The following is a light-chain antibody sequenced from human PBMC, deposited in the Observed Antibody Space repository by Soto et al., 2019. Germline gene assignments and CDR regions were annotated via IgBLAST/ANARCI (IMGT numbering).Light chain of an antibody. J-gene: IGKJ4*01. Sequence: EIVLTQSPGTLSLSPGERATLSCRASQSVWSNFFAWYQQKPGQAPRLLIYGVSSRATDIPDRFSGGGSGTDFPLTISRLEPEDFAVYFCQQYGAPPTTFGGGTKVEIK. V-gene: IGKV3-20*01. CDR2: GVS. CDR1: QSVWSNF. CDR3: QQYGAPPTT.